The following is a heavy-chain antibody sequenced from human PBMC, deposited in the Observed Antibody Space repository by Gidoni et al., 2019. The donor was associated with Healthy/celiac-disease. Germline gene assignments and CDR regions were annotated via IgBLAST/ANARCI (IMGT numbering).Heavy chain of an antibody. Sequence: EVQLLESGGGLVQPGRSLTLSCAASGFTFDDYAMHWGRQAPGKGLEWVSGISWNSGSIGYADSVKGRFTISRDNAKNSLYLQMNSLRAEDTALYYCAKDAQWLVLWDAFDIWGQGTMVTVSS. V-gene: IGHV3-9*01. CDR3: AKDAQWLVLWDAFDI. D-gene: IGHD6-19*01. CDR2: ISWNSGSI. J-gene: IGHJ3*02. CDR1: GFTFDDYA.